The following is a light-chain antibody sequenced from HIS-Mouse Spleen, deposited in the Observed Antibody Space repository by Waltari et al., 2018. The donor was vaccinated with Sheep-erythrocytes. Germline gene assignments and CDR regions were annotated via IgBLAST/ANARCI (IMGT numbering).Light chain of an antibody. V-gene: IGLV2-11*01. Sequence: QSALTQPRSVSGSTGQSVTIPCPGTSSDVCGYTYVSWYQQHPGQAPKLMIYDVSKRPSGVPDRFSGSKSGNTASLTISGLQAEDEADYYCCSYAGSYNHVFATGTKVTVL. CDR2: DVS. CDR3: CSYAGSYNHV. CDR1: SSDVCGYTY. J-gene: IGLJ1*01.